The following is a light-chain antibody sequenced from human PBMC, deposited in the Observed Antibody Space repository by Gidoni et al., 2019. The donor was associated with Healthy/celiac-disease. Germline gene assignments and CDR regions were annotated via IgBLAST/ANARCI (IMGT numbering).Light chain of an antibody. V-gene: IGLV1-40*01. CDR3: QSYDSSLRGV. Sequence: SVLTQPPSVSGAPGQRVTIPCTGSSSNIGAGYDVHWYQQLPGTAPKLLIYGNSNRPSGVPDRFSGSKSGTSASLAITGLQAEDEADYYCQSYDSSLRGVFGGGTKLTVL. CDR2: GNS. CDR1: SSNIGAGYD. J-gene: IGLJ2*01.